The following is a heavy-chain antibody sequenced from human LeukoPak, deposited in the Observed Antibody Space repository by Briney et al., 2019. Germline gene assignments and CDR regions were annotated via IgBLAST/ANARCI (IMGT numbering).Heavy chain of an antibody. D-gene: IGHD2-2*01. V-gene: IGHV3-20*04. CDR2: INWNGEST. Sequence: GGSLNLSCAASRFTFDDYGMSWGRQAPGKGLEWGSGINWNGESTGYGDSVKGRFTISRDNARNSLYLQMNSLRAEDTAFYYCAREQRYCGSTSCYSFFDYWGQGTLVTVSS. J-gene: IGHJ4*02. CDR1: RFTFDDYG. CDR3: AREQRYCGSTSCYSFFDY.